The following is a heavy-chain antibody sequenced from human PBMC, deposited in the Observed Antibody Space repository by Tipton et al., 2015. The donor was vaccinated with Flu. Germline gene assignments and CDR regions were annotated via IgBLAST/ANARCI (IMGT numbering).Heavy chain of an antibody. V-gene: IGHV4-34*01. CDR1: GGSFSAYY. Sequence: TLSLTCAVYGGSFSAYYWSWIRQPPGKGLEWIGEINHSGSTNYNPSLKSRVTISVDTSNNHFSLKLSSATAADTAVFYCARGGRPRGSPIREARGSRKFDYWGQGTLVTVSS. CDR2: INHSGST. D-gene: IGHD3-10*01. J-gene: IGHJ4*02. CDR3: ARGGRPRGSPIREARGSRKFDY.